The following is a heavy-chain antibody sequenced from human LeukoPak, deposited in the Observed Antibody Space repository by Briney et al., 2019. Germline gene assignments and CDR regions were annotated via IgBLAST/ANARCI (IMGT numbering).Heavy chain of an antibody. CDR3: ARIATTRWYYYYYYYMDV. V-gene: IGHV1-8*02. D-gene: IGHD5-12*01. CDR1: GYTFTGYY. Sequence: ASVKVSCKASGYTFTGYYMHWVRQAPGQGLEWMGGMNPNSGNTGYAQKFQGRVTMTRNTSISTAYMELSSLRSEDTAVYYCARIATTRWYYYYYYYMDVWGKGTSVTISS. J-gene: IGHJ6*03. CDR2: MNPNSGNT.